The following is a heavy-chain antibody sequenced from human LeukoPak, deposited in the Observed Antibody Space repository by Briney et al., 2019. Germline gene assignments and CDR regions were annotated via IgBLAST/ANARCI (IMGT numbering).Heavy chain of an antibody. CDR3: ARGRSYGFDFDS. CDR2: KYYSGST. Sequence: SETLSLTCDVSGVSINTCCYYCTWIRQPPGKGLEWIGYKYYSGSTSYNSYLRSRLTISLDSSKNQFSLRLTSVTAEDTAVYYCARGRSYGFDFDSWGRGTLVIVSS. CDR1: GVSINTCCYY. J-gene: IGHJ4*02. D-gene: IGHD5-18*01. V-gene: IGHV4-61*01.